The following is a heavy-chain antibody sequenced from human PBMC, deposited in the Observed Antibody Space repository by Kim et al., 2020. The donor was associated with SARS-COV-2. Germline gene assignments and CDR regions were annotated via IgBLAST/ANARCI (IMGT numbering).Heavy chain of an antibody. CDR1: GYSFSTYW. J-gene: IGHJ4*02. Sequence: GESLKISCEASGYSFSTYWIEWVRQMLGKGLEFVGSIYPGDSDTRYSPSFRGQVTISVEKFRNTAYLQWSSLKASDTATYYCAREGSLEVGGIDSWGRG. CDR2: IYPGDSDT. CDR3: AREGSLEVGGIDS. D-gene: IGHD2-15*01. V-gene: IGHV5-51*01.